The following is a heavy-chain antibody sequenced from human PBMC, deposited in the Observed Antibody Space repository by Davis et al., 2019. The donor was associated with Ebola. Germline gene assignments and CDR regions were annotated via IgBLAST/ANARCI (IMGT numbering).Heavy chain of an antibody. CDR2: IYYNGNT. D-gene: IGHD3-10*02. V-gene: IGHV4-61*08. Sequence: SETLSLTCAVSGGSISSGGYSWSWIRQPPGKGLEWIGYIYYNGNTNYNPSLKSRVTLSVDKSKSQFSLKLNSVTAADTAIYYCARGRPTFVPETFDYWGQGTLVTVSS. CDR3: ARGRPTFVPETFDY. J-gene: IGHJ4*02. CDR1: GGSISSGGYS.